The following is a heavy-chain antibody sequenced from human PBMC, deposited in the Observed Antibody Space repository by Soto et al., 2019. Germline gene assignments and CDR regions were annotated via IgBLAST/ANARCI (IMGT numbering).Heavy chain of an antibody. J-gene: IGHJ4*02. CDR3: AKEMYPRTVPDSSSPWGDY. Sequence: GGSLRLSCAVSGFTFSDYGMHWVRQAPGKGLEWVAVMSYAGSYKYYADSVKGRFTISRDLSGNTLFLQMNSLRLEDTAVYFCAKEMYPRTVPDSSSPWGDYWGQGTLVTVSS. CDR2: MSYAGSYK. V-gene: IGHV3-30*18. CDR1: GFTFSDYG. D-gene: IGHD6-6*01.